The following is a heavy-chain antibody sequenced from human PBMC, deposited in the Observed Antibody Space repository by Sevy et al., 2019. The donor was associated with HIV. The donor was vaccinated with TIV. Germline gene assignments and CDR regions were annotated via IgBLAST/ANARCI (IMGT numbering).Heavy chain of an antibody. D-gene: IGHD2-8*01. V-gene: IGHV3-30*18. CDR2: ISYDGSNK. Sequence: GGSLRLSCAASGFTFSSYGMHWVRQAPGKGLEWVAVISYDGSNKYYADSVKGRFTISRDNSKNTLYLQMNSLRAEDTAVYYCAKAAGAVRMRVYYYYYGMDVWGQGTTVTVSS. CDR1: GFTFSSYG. CDR3: AKAAGAVRMRVYYYYYGMDV. J-gene: IGHJ6*02.